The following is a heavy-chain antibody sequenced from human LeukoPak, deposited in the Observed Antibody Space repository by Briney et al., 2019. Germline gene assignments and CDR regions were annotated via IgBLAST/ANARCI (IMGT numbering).Heavy chain of an antibody. CDR3: ARQFDP. J-gene: IGHJ5*02. Sequence: SETLSLTCTVSGASFSNFYWSWIRQPPGKGLEWIGHIYSSGSTNYNPSLKSRLTISLDTSKNQFSLRLSSVTAADTAVYYCARQFDPWGQGILVTVSS. V-gene: IGHV4-59*08. CDR1: GASFSNFY. CDR2: IYSSGST.